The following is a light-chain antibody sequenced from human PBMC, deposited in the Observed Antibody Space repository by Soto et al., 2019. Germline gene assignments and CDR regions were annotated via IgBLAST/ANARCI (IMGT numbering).Light chain of an antibody. CDR2: EAS. V-gene: IGKV1-33*01. CDR3: QQYDTLPT. CDR1: HDISNY. Sequence: DIQMTQSPSSLSAAVGDRVTITCQASHDISNYLNWYQQKPGKAPKLLIYEASTLETGVPSRFSGSGSGTDFTFPISSLQPEDIATYYCQQYDTLPTFGPGTKVDLK. J-gene: IGKJ3*01.